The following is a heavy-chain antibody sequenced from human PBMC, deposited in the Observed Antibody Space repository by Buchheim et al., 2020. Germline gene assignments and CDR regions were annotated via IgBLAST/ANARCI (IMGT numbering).Heavy chain of an antibody. Sequence: QVQLVQSGAEVKKPGASVKVSCKASGYTFTGYYMHWVRQAPGQGLEWMGWINPNSGGTNYAQKFQGRVTMTRDTSISTAYMELSRLRSDDTAVYYCAREKTNEGIAVAGPVASYYYYGMDVWGQGTT. D-gene: IGHD6-19*01. CDR1: GYTFTGYY. CDR2: INPNSGGT. CDR3: AREKTNEGIAVAGPVASYYYYGMDV. J-gene: IGHJ6*02. V-gene: IGHV1-2*02.